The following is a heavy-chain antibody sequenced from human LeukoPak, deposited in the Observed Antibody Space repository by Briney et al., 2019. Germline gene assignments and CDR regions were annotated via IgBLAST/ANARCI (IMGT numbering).Heavy chain of an antibody. CDR2: FGSGGGT. J-gene: IGHJ4*02. CDR1: GFSFSTYA. Sequence: HSGGSLRLSCAASGFSFSTYAMTWVRQAPGKGLEWVSTFGSGGGTYYADSVRGRFTISKDNSKNTLYLQLNSLGAEDTALYYCAKVVAPSTTRNLDYWGQGTLVIVSA. D-gene: IGHD2-2*01. CDR3: AKVVAPSTTRNLDY. V-gene: IGHV3-23*01.